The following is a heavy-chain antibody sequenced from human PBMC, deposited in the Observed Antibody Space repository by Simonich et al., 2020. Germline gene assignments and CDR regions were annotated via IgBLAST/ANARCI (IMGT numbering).Heavy chain of an antibody. Sequence: EVQLVESGGGLVQPGGALRLSCAASGFTFGSYWMSWVRQAHGSGMGWVAKIEIDGSGKYYVDSVRGRFTISSDNAKNSLYLQMNSLRAEDTAVYYCAREYSSSSDPYWYFDLWGRGTLVTVSS. J-gene: IGHJ2*01. CDR1: GFTFGSYW. CDR3: AREYSSSSDPYWYFDL. D-gene: IGHD6-6*01. V-gene: IGHV3-7*01. CDR2: IEIDGSGK.